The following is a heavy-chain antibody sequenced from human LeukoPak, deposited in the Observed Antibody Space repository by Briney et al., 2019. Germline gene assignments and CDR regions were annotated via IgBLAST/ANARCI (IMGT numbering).Heavy chain of an antibody. V-gene: IGHV3-23*01. CDR2: ISSIDGST. J-gene: IGHJ4*02. Sequence: GGSLRLSCAASGFTVSSNYMTWVRQAPGKGLEWVSGISSIDGSTYYADSVKGRFTVSRDNSKNTPYLQMNSLRAEDTAVYYCAKVASGSYYNWPFDYWGQGTLVTVSS. CDR3: AKVASGSYYNWPFDY. D-gene: IGHD1-26*01. CDR1: GFTVSSNY.